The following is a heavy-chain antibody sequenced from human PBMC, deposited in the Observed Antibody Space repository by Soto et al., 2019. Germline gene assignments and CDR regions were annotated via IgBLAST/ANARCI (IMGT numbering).Heavy chain of an antibody. CDR3: AKDGSHNFDY. Sequence: QVQLVESGGGVVQPGRSLRLSCAASGFTFRHYAMHWVRQAPDKGLEWVALMTYDGGNEYDADSVKGRFTISRDNSKNTLYLQMNSLRAEDTAVYYCAKDGSHNFDYWGQGTLVTVSS. V-gene: IGHV3-30*18. J-gene: IGHJ4*02. D-gene: IGHD1-26*01. CDR1: GFTFRHYA. CDR2: MTYDGGNE.